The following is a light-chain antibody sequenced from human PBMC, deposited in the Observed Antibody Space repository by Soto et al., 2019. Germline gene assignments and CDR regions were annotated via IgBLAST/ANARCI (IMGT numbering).Light chain of an antibody. CDR1: SSNIGAGYD. CDR3: QSYDSSLSGPVV. J-gene: IGLJ2*01. CDR2: GNS. V-gene: IGLV1-40*01. Sequence: QSVLTQPPSVSGAPGQRVTISCTGSSSNIGAGYDVHWYQQLPGTAPKLLIYGNSNRPSGVPDRFSGSKSGTSASLAITELQAEDEADYYCQSYDSSLSGPVVFGGGTKVTVL.